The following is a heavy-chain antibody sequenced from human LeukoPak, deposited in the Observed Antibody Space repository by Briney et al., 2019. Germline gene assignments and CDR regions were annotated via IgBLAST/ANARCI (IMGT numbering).Heavy chain of an antibody. CDR1: GFTFSSYG. CDR3: AKEKLADLSALDY. V-gene: IGHV3-30*18. J-gene: IGHJ4*02. Sequence: GGSLRLSCAASGFTFSSYGVHWVRQAPGKGLEWVAVISYDGSNKYYADSVKGRFTISRDNSKNTLYLQMNSLRAEDTAVYYCAKEKLADLSALDYWGQGTLVTVSS. CDR2: ISYDGSNK.